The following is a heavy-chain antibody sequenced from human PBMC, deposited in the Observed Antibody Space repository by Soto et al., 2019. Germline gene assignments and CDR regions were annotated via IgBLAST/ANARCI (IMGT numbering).Heavy chain of an antibody. J-gene: IGHJ4*02. CDR2: IKSKTDGGTT. CDR3: TQDYGDYRYYFDY. D-gene: IGHD4-17*01. Sequence: EVQLVESGGGLVKPGGSLRLSCAASGFSFSYAWMSWVRQAPGKGPEWVGRIKSKTDGGTTDYVAPVKGRFTISRDDSKNTLYLQMNSLKIDDTAVYYCTQDYGDYRYYFDYWGPGTLVTVSS. V-gene: IGHV3-15*01. CDR1: GFSFSYAW.